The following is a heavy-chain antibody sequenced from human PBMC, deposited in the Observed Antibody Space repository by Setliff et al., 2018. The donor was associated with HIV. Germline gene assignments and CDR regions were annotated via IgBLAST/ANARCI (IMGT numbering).Heavy chain of an antibody. Sequence: SETLSLTCTVSGGSISGYYWSWIRQPPGKGLEWIGYIYTSGSTNYNPSLKSRVTISVDTSKNQFSLKLSSVTAADTAVYYCARHVSWYSSSWSYYFDYWGQGTLVTVSS. CDR3: ARHVSWYSSSWSYYFDY. J-gene: IGHJ4*02. CDR2: IYTSGST. V-gene: IGHV4-4*09. D-gene: IGHD6-13*01. CDR1: GGSISGYY.